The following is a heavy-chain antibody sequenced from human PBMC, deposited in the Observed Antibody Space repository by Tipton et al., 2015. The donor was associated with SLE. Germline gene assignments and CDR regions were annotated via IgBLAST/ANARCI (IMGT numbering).Heavy chain of an antibody. CDR3: AKVGKRDYYGSGPYYNVAEYYMDV. J-gene: IGHJ6*03. CDR2: FYYIGNT. V-gene: IGHV4-39*07. CDR1: GGSISSSSYY. D-gene: IGHD3-10*01. Sequence: TLSLTCSVSGGSISSSSYYWGWIRQPPGKGLEWIGTFYYIGNTYYNPSLKSRVTISVDTSKNQFSLRLSSVTAADTAVYYCAKVGKRDYYGSGPYYNVAEYYMDVWGKGTTVTVSS.